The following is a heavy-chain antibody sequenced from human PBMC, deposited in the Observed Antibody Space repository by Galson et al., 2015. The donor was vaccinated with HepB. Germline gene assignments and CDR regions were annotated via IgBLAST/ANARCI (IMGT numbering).Heavy chain of an antibody. D-gene: IGHD1/OR15-1a*01. CDR3: VRSAGQVLKQMCVFDV. V-gene: IGHV3-64D*06. Sequence: SLRLSCAVSGVTLSTSTMHWVRQAPGEGLEYVAAVSRDGKTTYHADSVKGRFTISRDNSKDTLYFQMSSLRPEDTGIYYCVRSAGQVLKQMCVFDVWGQGTLLTVSS. CDR2: VSRDGKTT. CDR1: GVTLSTST. J-gene: IGHJ3*01.